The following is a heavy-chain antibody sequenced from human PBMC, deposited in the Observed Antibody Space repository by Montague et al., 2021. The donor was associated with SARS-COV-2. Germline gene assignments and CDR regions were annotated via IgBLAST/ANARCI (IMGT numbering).Heavy chain of an antibody. Sequence: SETLSLTCSVSGASITTYYWSWIRQAPGKGLEWIAYIFHSGRTNYNPSLKSRVTISVDTSKNQFSLKLNSVTAADTAVYYCARGASELPSWGQGALVTVSS. CDR1: GASITTYY. D-gene: IGHD3-10*01. CDR2: IFHSGRT. V-gene: IGHV4-59*01. J-gene: IGHJ5*02. CDR3: ARGASELPS.